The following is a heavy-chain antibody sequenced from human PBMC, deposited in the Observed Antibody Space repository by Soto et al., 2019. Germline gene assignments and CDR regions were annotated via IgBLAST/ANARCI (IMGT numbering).Heavy chain of an antibody. V-gene: IGHV3-74*01. CDR3: ARPSLVVPAATRDDY. Sequence: EVQLVESGGGLVQPGGSLRLSCAASGFTFSSYWMHWVRQAPGKGLVWVSRINSDGSSTSYAESVKGRLSIARDNANNAVYLQSNSLRAEDTDVYYCARPSLVVPAATRDDYCGHGTLGSVAT. D-gene: IGHD2-15*01. CDR2: INSDGSST. J-gene: IGHJ4*01. CDR1: GFTFSSYW.